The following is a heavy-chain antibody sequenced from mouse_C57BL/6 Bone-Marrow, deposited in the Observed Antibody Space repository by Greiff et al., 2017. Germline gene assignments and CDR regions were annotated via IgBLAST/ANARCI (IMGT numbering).Heavy chain of an antibody. J-gene: IGHJ4*01. CDR1: GYTFTDYY. D-gene: IGHD1-1*01. CDR2: INPYNGGT. CDR3: ARAYGSSHPLMDY. V-gene: IGHV1-19*01. Sequence: VQLQQSGPVLVKPGASVKMSCKASGYTFTDYYMNWVKQSHGKSLEWIGVINPYNGGTSYNQQFKGKATLTVDKSYSTAYMELNSLTSEDSAVYYCARAYGSSHPLMDYWGQGTSVTVSS.